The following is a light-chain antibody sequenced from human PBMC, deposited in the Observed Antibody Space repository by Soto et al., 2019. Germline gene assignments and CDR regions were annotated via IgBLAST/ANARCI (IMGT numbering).Light chain of an antibody. CDR2: AAS. V-gene: IGKV1-27*01. Sequence: DIQMTQSPSSLSTTIGDRVTITCRASQGISNYLAWYQQKPGKVPKLLIYAASTLQSGVPSRFSGSGSGTDFTLTISSLQPEDVATYYCQKYNSAPWTFGQGTKVDIK. CDR3: QKYNSAPWT. CDR1: QGISNY. J-gene: IGKJ1*01.